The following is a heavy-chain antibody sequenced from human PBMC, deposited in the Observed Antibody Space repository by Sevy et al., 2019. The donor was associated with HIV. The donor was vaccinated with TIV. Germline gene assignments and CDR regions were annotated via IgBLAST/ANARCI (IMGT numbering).Heavy chain of an antibody. CDR1: GFTFSSYG. CDR3: AKIGSYYYGMDV. J-gene: IGHJ6*02. Sequence: GGSLRLSCAASGFTFSSYGMHWVRQAPGKGLEWVEFIRYDGSNKYYADSVKGRFTISRDNSKNTLYLQMNSLRAEDTAVYYCAKIGSYYYGMDVWGQGTTVTVSS. CDR2: IRYDGSNK. V-gene: IGHV3-30*02. D-gene: IGHD1-1*01.